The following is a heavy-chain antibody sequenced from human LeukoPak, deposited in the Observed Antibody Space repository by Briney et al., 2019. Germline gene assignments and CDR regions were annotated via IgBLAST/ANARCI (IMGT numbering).Heavy chain of an antibody. D-gene: IGHD2-15*01. CDR1: GGTFSSYA. J-gene: IGHJ4*02. V-gene: IGHV1-69*13. CDR3: ARAESCSGGSCYFSPVGG. Sequence: GASVKVSCKASGGTFSSYAISWVRQAPGQGLEWMGGIIPIFGTANYAQKFQGRVTITADASTSTAYMELSSLRSEDTAVYYCARAESCSGGSCYFSPVGGWGQGTLVTVSS. CDR2: IIPIFGTA.